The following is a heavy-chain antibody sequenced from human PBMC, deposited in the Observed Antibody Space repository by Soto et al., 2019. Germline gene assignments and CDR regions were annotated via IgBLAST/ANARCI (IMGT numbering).Heavy chain of an antibody. J-gene: IGHJ4*02. D-gene: IGHD4-17*01. V-gene: IGHV3-74*01. CDR1: GFTFSSYW. CDR3: ARERSTGYGDYLDY. CDR2: INSDGSST. Sequence: GGSLRLSCAASGFTFSSYWMHWVRQAPGKGLVWVSRINSDGSSTSYADSVKGRFTISRDNAKNTQCLQMNSLRADDTAVYYCARERSTGYGDYLDYWGQGTLVTVSS.